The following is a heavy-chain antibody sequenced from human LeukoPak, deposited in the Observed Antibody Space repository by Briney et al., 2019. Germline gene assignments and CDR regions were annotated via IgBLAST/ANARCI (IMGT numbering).Heavy chain of an antibody. J-gene: IGHJ4*02. Sequence: ASVKVSCKASGYTFTGYYIHWVRQAPGQGLEWMGWINANSGATKYAQKFQGRGTMTRDTSISTAYMELSSLGSDDTAVYYCAVITWIQNFDYWGQGTLVTVSS. CDR2: INANSGAT. CDR3: AVITWIQNFDY. D-gene: IGHD5-18*01. CDR1: GYTFTGYY. V-gene: IGHV1-2*02.